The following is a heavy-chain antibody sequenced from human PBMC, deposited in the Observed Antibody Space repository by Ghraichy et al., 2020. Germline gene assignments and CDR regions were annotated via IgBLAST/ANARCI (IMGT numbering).Heavy chain of an antibody. V-gene: IGHV3-9*01. J-gene: IGHJ4*02. CDR3: TKDIRGAYYDSGEGFDY. D-gene: IGHD3-22*01. CDR2: ISWNSGSI. CDR1: GFTFDDYA. Sequence: GGSLRLSCAASGFTFDDYAMHWVRQAPGKGLEWVSGISWNSGSIGYADSVRGRFTISRDNAKNSLYLQMNSLRAEDTALYYCTKDIRGAYYDSGEGFDYWGQGTLVTVSS.